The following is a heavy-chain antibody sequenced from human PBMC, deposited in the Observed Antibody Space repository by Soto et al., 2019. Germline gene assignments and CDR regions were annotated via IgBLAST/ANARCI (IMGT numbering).Heavy chain of an antibody. J-gene: IGHJ6*03. D-gene: IGHD3-10*01. V-gene: IGHV1-8*01. CDR2: MNPNSGNT. Sequence: GASVKVSCKASGYTFTSYDINWVRQATGQGLEWMGWMNPNSGNTGYAQKFQGRVTMTRNTSISTAYMELSSLRSEDTAMYYCARTGPPNYGSGSHLSWTSFYYYYYMDVWGKGTTVTVSS. CDR1: GYTFTSYD. CDR3: ARTGPPNYGSGSHLSWTSFYYYYYMDV.